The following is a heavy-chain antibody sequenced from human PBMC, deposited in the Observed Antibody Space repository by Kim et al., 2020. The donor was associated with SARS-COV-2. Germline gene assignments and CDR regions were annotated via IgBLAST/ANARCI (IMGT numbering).Heavy chain of an antibody. D-gene: IGHD5-12*01. J-gene: IGHJ4*02. CDR2: VSDSGVTT. V-gene: IGHV3-23*01. Sequence: GGSLRLSCAASEFPFNRYAMSWVRQAPGRGLEWVSTVSDSGVTTFYADSVKGRFTISRDNSKNTLFLHMNSLRVEDTAVYYCTGSRGGLRFHSFDYWGQGTLVTVSS. CDR3: TGSRGGLRFHSFDY. CDR1: EFPFNRYA.